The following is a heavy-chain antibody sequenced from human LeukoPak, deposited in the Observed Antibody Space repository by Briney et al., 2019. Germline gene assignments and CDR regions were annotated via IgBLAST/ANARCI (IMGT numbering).Heavy chain of an antibody. V-gene: IGHV4-34*01. CDR2: INHSGST. Sequence: PSETLSLTCAVYGGSFSGYYWSWIRQPPGKGLEWIGEINHSGSTNYNPSLKSRVTISVDTSKNQFSLKLSSVTAADTAVYYCARAGIAVAGNWFDPWGQGTLVTVSS. D-gene: IGHD6-19*01. CDR1: GGSFSGYY. J-gene: IGHJ5*02. CDR3: ARAGIAVAGNWFDP.